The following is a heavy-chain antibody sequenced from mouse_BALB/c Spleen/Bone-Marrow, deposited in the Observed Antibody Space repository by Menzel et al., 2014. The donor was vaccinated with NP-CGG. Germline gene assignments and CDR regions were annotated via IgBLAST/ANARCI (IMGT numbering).Heavy chain of an antibody. CDR3: ASYYYGHYFDY. CDR2: IDPANGNT. J-gene: IGHJ2*01. CDR1: GFNIKDTY. D-gene: IGHD1-1*01. V-gene: IGHV14-3*02. Sequence: VQLQQPGAELVKPGASVKLSCTASGFNIKDTYMHWVKQRPEQGLEWIGRIDPANGNTKYDPKFQGKATIIADTSSNTAYLQLSSLTSEDTAVYYCASYYYGHYFDYWGQGTTLTVSS.